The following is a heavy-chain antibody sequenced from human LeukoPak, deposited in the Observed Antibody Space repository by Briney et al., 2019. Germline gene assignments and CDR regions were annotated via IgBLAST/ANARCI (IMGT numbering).Heavy chain of an antibody. CDR3: AKDLSFAYYDSSGPLFQH. Sequence: GRSLRLSCAASGFTFSSYGMHWVRQAPGKGLEEVAVIWYDGSNKYYADSVKGRFTISRDNYKNTLYLQMNSLRAEDTAVYYCAKDLSFAYYDSSGPLFQHWGQGTLVTVSS. D-gene: IGHD3-22*01. CDR2: IWYDGSNK. J-gene: IGHJ1*01. V-gene: IGHV3-33*06. CDR1: GFTFSSYG.